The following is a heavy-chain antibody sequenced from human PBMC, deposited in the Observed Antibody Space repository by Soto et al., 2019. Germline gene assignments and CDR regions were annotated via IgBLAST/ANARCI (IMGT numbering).Heavy chain of an antibody. V-gene: IGHV1-2*02. CDR1: GYTFTGYY. Sequence: ASVKVSCKASGYTFTGYYMHWVRQAPGQGLEWMGWINPNSGGTNYAQKFQGRVTMTRDTSISTAYMELSRLRSGDTAVYYCARGVAARLKGNWFDPWGQGTLVTVSS. J-gene: IGHJ5*02. CDR2: INPNSGGT. D-gene: IGHD6-6*01. CDR3: ARGVAARLKGNWFDP.